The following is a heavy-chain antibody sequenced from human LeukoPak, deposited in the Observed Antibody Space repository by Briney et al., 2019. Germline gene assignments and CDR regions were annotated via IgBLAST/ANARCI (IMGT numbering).Heavy chain of an antibody. CDR2: IYYSGST. D-gene: IGHD6-13*01. J-gene: IGHJ3*02. CDR1: GGSISSYY. CDR3: ARVPPSSWGGAFDI. V-gene: IGHV4-59*01. Sequence: SETLSLTCTVSGGSISSYYWSWIRQPPGKGLEWIGYIYYSGSTNYNPSLKSRVTISVDTSKNQFPLKLSSVTAADTAVYYCARVPPSSWGGAFDIWGQGTMVTVSS.